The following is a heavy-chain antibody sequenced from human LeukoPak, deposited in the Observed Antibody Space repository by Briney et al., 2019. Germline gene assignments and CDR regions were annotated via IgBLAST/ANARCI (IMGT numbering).Heavy chain of an antibody. CDR3: ARQELTLQDAFDT. D-gene: IGHD3-10*01. V-gene: IGHV4-39*01. CDR1: GGSISSSSYY. Sequence: SETLSLTCTVSGGSISSSSYYWGWIRQPPGKGLEWIGSIYYSGSTYYNPSLKSRVTISVDTSKNQFSLKLSSVTAADTAVYYCARQELTLQDAFDTWGQGTMVTVSS. CDR2: IYYSGST. J-gene: IGHJ3*02.